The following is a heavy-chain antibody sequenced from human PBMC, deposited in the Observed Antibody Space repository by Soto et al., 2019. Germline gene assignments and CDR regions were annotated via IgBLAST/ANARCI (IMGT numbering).Heavy chain of an antibody. J-gene: IGHJ4*02. V-gene: IGHV3-30-3*01. D-gene: IGHD3-10*01. CDR2: ISYDGSRE. CDR1: GFTFSSYA. Sequence: LRLSCLASGFTFSSYAMHWVRQAPGKGLEWVAAISYDGSREYYADSVKGRFTISRDNSKNTLYLQMNSLRAEDTAVYYCARDSGWFGTSRPFFDYWGQGTLVTVSS. CDR3: ARDSGWFGTSRPFFDY.